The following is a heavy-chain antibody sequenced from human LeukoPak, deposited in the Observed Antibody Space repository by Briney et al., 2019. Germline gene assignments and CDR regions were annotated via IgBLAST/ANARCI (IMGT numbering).Heavy chain of an antibody. Sequence: PSQTLSLTCTVSGGSISSGSYYWTWIRQPPGKALEWIGYIHRSGSTYYNPSLQNRITISLDRSRSQFSLQLASVTAADTAMYYCARDRGLTGHNDAFDIWGQGTMVTVSS. J-gene: IGHJ3*02. V-gene: IGHV4-30-2*01. D-gene: IGHD7-27*01. CDR1: GGSISSGSYY. CDR3: ARDRGLTGHNDAFDI. CDR2: IHRSGST.